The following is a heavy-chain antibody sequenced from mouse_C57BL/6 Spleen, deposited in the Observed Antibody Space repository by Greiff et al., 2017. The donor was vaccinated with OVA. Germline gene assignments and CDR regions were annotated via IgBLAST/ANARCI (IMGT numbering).Heavy chain of an antibody. CDR3: ATPYYYGSTFDY. V-gene: IGHV1-64*01. CDR2: IHPNSGST. Sequence: QVQLKQPGAELVKPGASVKLSCKASGYTFTSYWMHWVKQRPGQGLEWIGMIHPNSGSTNYNEKFKSKATLTVDKSSSTAYMQLSSLTSEDSAVYYCATPYYYGSTFDYWGQGTTLTVSA. D-gene: IGHD1-1*01. J-gene: IGHJ2*01. CDR1: GYTFTSYW.